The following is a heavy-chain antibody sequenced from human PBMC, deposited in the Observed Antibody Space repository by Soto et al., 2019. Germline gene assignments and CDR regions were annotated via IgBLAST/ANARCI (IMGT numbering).Heavy chain of an antibody. CDR2: ISAYNGNT. V-gene: IGHV1-18*01. D-gene: IGHD3-22*01. CDR3: ARRLDYYDSSGDDY. J-gene: IGHJ4*02. CDR1: GYTFTSYG. Sequence: ASVKVSCKASGYTFTSYGISCVRQAPGQGLEWMGWISAYNGNTNYAQKLQGRVTMTTDTSTSTAYMELRSLRSDDTAVYYCARRLDYYDSSGDDYWGQGTLVTVSS.